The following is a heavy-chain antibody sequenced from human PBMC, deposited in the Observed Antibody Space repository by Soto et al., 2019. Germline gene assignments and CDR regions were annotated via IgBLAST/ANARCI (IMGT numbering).Heavy chain of an antibody. Sequence: QVQLVQSGAEVKKPGSSVKVSCPASGGTFGSQSFTWVRQAPGQGLEWMGRIVPILDLINYSQKFQDRLTITADKSTSTAYMELSSLTHDDTALYYCARDAGSGWYNRKWGQGTLVTVSS. CDR3: ARDAGSGWYNRK. V-gene: IGHV1-69*08. CDR1: GGTFGSQS. CDR2: IVPILDLI. D-gene: IGHD1-20*01. J-gene: IGHJ4*02.